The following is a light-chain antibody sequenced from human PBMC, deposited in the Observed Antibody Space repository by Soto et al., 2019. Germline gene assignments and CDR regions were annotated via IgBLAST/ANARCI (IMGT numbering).Light chain of an antibody. CDR1: SSDVGGYEY. J-gene: IGLJ1*01. V-gene: IGLV2-14*01. CDR3: SSYRGGSTYV. CDR2: EVR. Sequence: QSALTQPASVSGSPGQSITISCTGTSSDVGGYEYVSWYQQHPGKAPKLMIYEVRDRPSGVSSRFSGSKSGNTASLTISGLQAEDEADYYCSSYRGGSTYVFGTGTKV.